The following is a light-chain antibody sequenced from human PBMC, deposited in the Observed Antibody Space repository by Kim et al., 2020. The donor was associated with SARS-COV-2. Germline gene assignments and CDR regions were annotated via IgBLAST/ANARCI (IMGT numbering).Light chain of an antibody. CDR3: SSYTSSSTQV. Sequence: GQSLTFSCTGTSSDVGGYNYVSWYQQHPGKAPKLMIYDVSNRPSGVSNRFSGSKSGNAASLTISGLQAEDEADYYCSSYTSSSTQVFGTGTKVTVL. J-gene: IGLJ1*01. CDR1: SSDVGGYNY. CDR2: DVS. V-gene: IGLV2-14*03.